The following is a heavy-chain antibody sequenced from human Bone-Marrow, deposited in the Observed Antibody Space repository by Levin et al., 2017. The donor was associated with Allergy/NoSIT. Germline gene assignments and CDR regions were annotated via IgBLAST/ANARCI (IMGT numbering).Heavy chain of an antibody. J-gene: IGHJ4*02. Sequence: SETLSLTCAVSGYSINTSYHWGWFRQPPGKGLQWIGSIFYNGKTHYNPSLRSRVTISLDTSRNQFSLGLISVTAADTAVYFCARDGGYQLIELPSYFDCWGQGTRVTVSS. D-gene: IGHD1-26*01. CDR2: IFYNGKT. CDR3: ARDGGYQLIELPSYFDC. CDR1: GYSINTSYH. V-gene: IGHV4-38-2*02.